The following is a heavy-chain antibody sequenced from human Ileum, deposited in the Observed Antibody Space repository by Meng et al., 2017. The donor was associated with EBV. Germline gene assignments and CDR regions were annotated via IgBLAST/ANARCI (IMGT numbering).Heavy chain of an antibody. J-gene: IGHJ4*02. CDR3: ASRPGIAVAGFDY. D-gene: IGHD6-19*01. CDR1: GYSFTSYA. V-gene: IGHV1-3*01. CDR2: INSGNGET. Sequence: QLQLVRSGAEMKKPGPTVEVSCKASGYSFTSYAMNWVRQAPGKRLEWMGWINSGNGETKYSQKFQGRVTLTRDTSASTAYMKLSSLRSEDTAVYYCASRPGIAVAGFDYWGQGTLVTVSS.